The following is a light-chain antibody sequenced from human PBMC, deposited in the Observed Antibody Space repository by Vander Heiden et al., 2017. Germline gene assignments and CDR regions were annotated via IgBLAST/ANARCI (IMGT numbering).Light chain of an antibody. CDR1: SSDVGGYNY. Sequence: QSALTQPPSASGSPGQSVTISCTGTSSDVGGYNYVSWYQQHPGKAPKLMIYEVNRRPSGVPDRFPGSKSGNTASLTVSGRQAEDEAHYYCNSYAGSNNLVFGGGTKLTVL. J-gene: IGLJ2*01. CDR2: EVN. CDR3: NSYAGSNNLV. V-gene: IGLV2-8*01.